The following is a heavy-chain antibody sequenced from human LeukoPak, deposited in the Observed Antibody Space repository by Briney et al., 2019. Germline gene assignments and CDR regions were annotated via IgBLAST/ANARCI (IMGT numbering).Heavy chain of an antibody. V-gene: IGHV3-20*04. Sequence: GGSLRLSCAASEFSVGSNYMTWVRQAPGKGLEWVSGINWNGGSTGYADSVKGRFTISRDNAKNSLYLQMNSLRAEDTALYYCARNYGGITMIVVVGELDYWGQGTLVTVSS. CDR3: ARNYGGITMIVVVGELDY. J-gene: IGHJ4*02. CDR1: EFSVGSNY. CDR2: INWNGGST. D-gene: IGHD3-22*01.